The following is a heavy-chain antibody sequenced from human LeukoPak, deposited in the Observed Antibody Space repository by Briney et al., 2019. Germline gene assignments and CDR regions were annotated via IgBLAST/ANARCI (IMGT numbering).Heavy chain of an antibody. CDR2: IKTDGSST. V-gene: IGHV3-74*01. Sequence: PGGSLRLSCAASGFTFSSYWMHWVRQGPGKGLVWVSRIKTDGSSTNYADSVKGRFTISRDNAKDTLYLQMNSLRVEDTAVYYCARASPASYGDFDIWAQGTMVTVSS. J-gene: IGHJ3*02. D-gene: IGHD4-17*01. CDR1: GFTFSSYW. CDR3: ARASPASYGDFDI.